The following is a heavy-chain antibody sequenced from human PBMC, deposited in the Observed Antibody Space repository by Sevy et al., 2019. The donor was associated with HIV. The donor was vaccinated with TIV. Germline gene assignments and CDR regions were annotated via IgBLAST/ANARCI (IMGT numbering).Heavy chain of an antibody. CDR2: VSAYTGNT. CDR3: ARDSIPMVQGVIITPYYYGMDV. J-gene: IGHJ6*02. V-gene: IGHV1-18*01. D-gene: IGHD3-10*01. CDR1: GYTFSNYG. Sequence: ASVKVSCEASGYTFSNYGISWVRQAPGQGLEWMVWVSAYTGNTNYAQKFQGRVTMTTDTSTRTAYMELRSLRSDDTAVYYCARDSIPMVQGVIITPYYYGMDVWGQGTTVTVSS.